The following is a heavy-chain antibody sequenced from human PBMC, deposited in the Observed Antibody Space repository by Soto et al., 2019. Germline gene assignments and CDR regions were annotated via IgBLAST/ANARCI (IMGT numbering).Heavy chain of an antibody. CDR2: IKQDGSEK. J-gene: IGHJ5*02. Sequence: EVQLVESGGGLVQPGGSLRLACAASGFTFSSYWMSWVRQAPGKGLEWVANIKQDGSEKYYVDSVKGRFTISRDNAENSLYLQMNSLRAEDTAVYYCARAGVVVADWFDPWGKGTLVTVSS. D-gene: IGHD2-15*01. CDR3: ARAGVVVADWFDP. CDR1: GFTFSSYW. V-gene: IGHV3-7*04.